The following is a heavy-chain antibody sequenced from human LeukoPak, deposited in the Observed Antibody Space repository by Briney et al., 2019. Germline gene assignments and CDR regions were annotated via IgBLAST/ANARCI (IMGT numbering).Heavy chain of an antibody. CDR2: IYYSGST. CDR1: GGSISSYY. CDR3: ARREIHFTGFDY. Sequence: SETLSLTCTVSGGSISSYYWSWIRQPPGKGLEWIGYIYYSGSTNYNPYLKSRVTISVDTSKNQFSLKLSSGTAADTAVYYCARREIHFTGFDYWGQGTLVTVSS. V-gene: IGHV4-59*08. J-gene: IGHJ4*02. D-gene: IGHD1-14*01.